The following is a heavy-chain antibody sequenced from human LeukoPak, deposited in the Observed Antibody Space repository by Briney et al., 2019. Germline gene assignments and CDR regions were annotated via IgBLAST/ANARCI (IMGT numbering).Heavy chain of an antibody. CDR1: GFTFGDYA. Sequence: GGSLRLSCTASGFTFGDYAMSWVRQAPGKGLEWVAVISYDGSNKYYADSVKGRFTISRDNSKNTLYLQMNSLRAEDTAVYYCAKVHSSSWYGYWGQGTLVTVSS. CDR2: ISYDGSNK. V-gene: IGHV3-30*04. J-gene: IGHJ4*02. D-gene: IGHD6-13*01. CDR3: AKVHSSSWYGY.